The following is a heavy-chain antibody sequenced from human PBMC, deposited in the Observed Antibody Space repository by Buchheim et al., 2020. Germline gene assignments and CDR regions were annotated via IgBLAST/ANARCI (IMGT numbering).Heavy chain of an antibody. V-gene: IGHV4-59*08. J-gene: IGHJ2*01. CDR3: ARHRGAYYDFWCGSFWYFDL. Sequence: QVQLQESGPGLVKPSETLSLTCTVSGGSISSYYWSWIRQPPGKGLEWIGYIYYSGSTNYNPSLKSRVTISVDTSKNQFSLKLSSVTAADTAVYYCARHRGAYYDFWCGSFWYFDLWGRGTL. CDR1: GGSISSYY. D-gene: IGHD3-3*01. CDR2: IYYSGST.